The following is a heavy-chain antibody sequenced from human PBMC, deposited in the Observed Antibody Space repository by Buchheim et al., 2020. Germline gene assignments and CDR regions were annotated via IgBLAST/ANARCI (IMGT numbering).Heavy chain of an antibody. Sequence: QVQLVESGGGVVQPGRSLRLSCAASGFTFSSYGMHWVRQAPGKGLEWVAVISYDGSNKYYADSVKGRFTISRDNSKKTVYLQMNSLRAEDTAVYYCAKDSYSSGWYQLHYYYYMDVWGKGTT. CDR1: GFTFSSYG. CDR3: AKDSYSSGWYQLHYYYYMDV. CDR2: ISYDGSNK. J-gene: IGHJ6*03. V-gene: IGHV3-30*18. D-gene: IGHD6-19*01.